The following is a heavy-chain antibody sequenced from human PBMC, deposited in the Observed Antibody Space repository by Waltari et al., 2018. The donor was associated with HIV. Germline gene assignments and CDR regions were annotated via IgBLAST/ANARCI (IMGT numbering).Heavy chain of an antibody. CDR2: NPHSGNV. CDR1: DYFISSDYY. D-gene: IGHD3-3*01. V-gene: IGHV4-38-2*02. J-gene: IGHJ4*02. Sequence: QVQLQESGPGLVKPSETLSLTCSVSDYFISSDYYWGWIRPSPGRGLAWIGSNPHSGNVVYNPSLKRRTTIVGNPSKNQFFLRPASATAADTAVYYCSGTSYDLLQGYYFDCGGQGRPVTVSS. CDR3: SGTSYDLLQGYYFDC.